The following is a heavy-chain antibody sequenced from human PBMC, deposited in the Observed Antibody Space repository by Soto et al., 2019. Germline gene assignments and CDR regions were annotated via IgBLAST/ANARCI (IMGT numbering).Heavy chain of an antibody. CDR3: ARDGHIVLVPGGGMDV. CDR1: GYTFTSYG. Sequence: QVQLVQSGAEVKKPGASVKVSCKASGYTFTSYGISWVRQAPGHGLEWMGWISAYNGNTNYAQKLQGRITITTDTSTSTAYMELRSLRSDYTAVYYCARDGHIVLVPGGGMDVWGQGNTVNVSS. CDR2: ISAYNGNT. D-gene: IGHD2-2*01. V-gene: IGHV1-18*01. J-gene: IGHJ6*02.